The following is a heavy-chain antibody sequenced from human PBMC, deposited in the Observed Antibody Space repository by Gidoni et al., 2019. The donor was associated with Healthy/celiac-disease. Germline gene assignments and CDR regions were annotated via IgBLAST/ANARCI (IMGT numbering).Heavy chain of an antibody. Sequence: QVQLVESGGGLVKPGGSLRLSCAASGFTFSDYYMSWIRQAPGKGLEWVSYISSSSSYKNYADSVKGRFTISRDNAKNSLYLQMNSLRAEDTAMYYCARGTAMVTGYFDYWGQGTLVTVSS. D-gene: IGHD5-18*01. CDR1: GFTFSDYY. CDR3: ARGTAMVTGYFDY. V-gene: IGHV3-11*05. J-gene: IGHJ4*02. CDR2: ISSSSSYK.